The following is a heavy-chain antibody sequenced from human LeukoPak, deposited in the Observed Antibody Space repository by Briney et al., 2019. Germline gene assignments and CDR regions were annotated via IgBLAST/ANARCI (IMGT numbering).Heavy chain of an antibody. J-gene: IGHJ5*02. CDR1: GFTFSRYW. D-gene: IGHD5-12*01. CDR2: IKQDGSEK. Sequence: PGGSLRLSCAASGFTFSRYWMSWVRQAPGKGLEWVANIKQDGSEKYYVDSVKGRFTISRENAKNSLYLQMNSLRAEDTAVYYCARDSGGRFDPWGQGTLVTVSS. CDR3: ARDSGGRFDP. V-gene: IGHV3-7*01.